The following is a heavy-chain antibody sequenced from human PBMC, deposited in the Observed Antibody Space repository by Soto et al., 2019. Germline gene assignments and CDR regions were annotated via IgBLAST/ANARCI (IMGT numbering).Heavy chain of an antibody. CDR1: GFTFSSYA. J-gene: IGHJ4*02. Sequence: GGSLRLSCAASGFTFSSYAMSWVRQAPGKGLEWVSAISGSGGSTYYADSVKGRFTISRDNSKTTLYLQMNSLRAEDTAVYYCAKSTFGIQLWLGLDYWGQGTLVTVSS. CDR3: AKSTFGIQLWLGLDY. CDR2: ISGSGGST. V-gene: IGHV3-23*01. D-gene: IGHD5-18*01.